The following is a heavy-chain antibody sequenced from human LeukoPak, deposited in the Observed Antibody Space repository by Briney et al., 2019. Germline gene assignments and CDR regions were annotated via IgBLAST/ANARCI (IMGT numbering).Heavy chain of an antibody. CDR3: ARDLDGFEY. V-gene: IGHV6-1*01. Sequence: SQTLSLTCAISGDSASSNSAAWTWMRQSPSRGLEWLGRTYYRSRWYNDYAVSVQSRITINPDTSKNQFSLQLNSVTPEDTAVYYCARDLDGFEYWGQGTLVTVSS. CDR1: GDSASSNSAA. J-gene: IGHJ4*02. CDR2: TYYRSRWYN.